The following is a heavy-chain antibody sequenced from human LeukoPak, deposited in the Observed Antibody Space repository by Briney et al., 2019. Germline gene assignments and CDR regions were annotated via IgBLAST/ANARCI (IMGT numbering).Heavy chain of an antibody. CDR3: AKRRDYYGSGSNGLDV. CDR1: GFTLSSYA. Sequence: GGALRLSCAASGFTLSSYAMSWVRQAPGKGLEWVSVISGSGDSTYYADSVKGRFTISRDNSKNTLYLQMNSLRAEDTAVYYCAKRRDYYGSGSNGLDVWGQGTPVTVSS. J-gene: IGHJ6*02. V-gene: IGHV3-23*01. D-gene: IGHD3-10*01. CDR2: ISGSGDST.